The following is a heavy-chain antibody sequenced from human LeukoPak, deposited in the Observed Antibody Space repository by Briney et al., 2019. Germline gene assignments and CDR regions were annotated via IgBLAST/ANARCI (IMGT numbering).Heavy chain of an antibody. Sequence: GGSLRLSCVVSGFSFRSNYMSWVRQAPGKGLEWVSLIYSGGSTYYAESVKGRFTISRDNIKNTLSLQMNSLRAEDTAVYYCARYDFLDGYYYYWGQGTLVTVSS. CDR1: GFSFRSNY. J-gene: IGHJ4*02. D-gene: IGHD3-3*01. V-gene: IGHV3-66*01. CDR3: ARYDFLDGYYYY. CDR2: IYSGGST.